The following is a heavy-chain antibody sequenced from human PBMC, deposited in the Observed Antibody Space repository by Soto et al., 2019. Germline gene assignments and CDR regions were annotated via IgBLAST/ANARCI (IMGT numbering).Heavy chain of an antibody. J-gene: IGHJ4*02. CDR2: INHSGST. D-gene: IGHD3-16*01. Sequence: SETLSLTCAVYGGSFSGYYWSWIRQPPGKGLEWIGEINHSGSTNYNPSLKSRVTISVDTSKNQFSLKLSSVTAADTAVYYCARGLGVTVRWGDYWGQGTLVTVSS. CDR3: ARGLGVTVRWGDY. V-gene: IGHV4-34*01. CDR1: GGSFSGYY.